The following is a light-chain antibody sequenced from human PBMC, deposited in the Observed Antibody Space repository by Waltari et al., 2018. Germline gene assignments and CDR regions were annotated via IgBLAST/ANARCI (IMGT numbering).Light chain of an antibody. Sequence: EIVMTQSPATLSVSPGERANLSCRASQSVRNNLVWYQQKPGQAARFLIYGASTRVTGIPARFSGSGSGTEFTLTISSLQSEDFAVYYCQQYNNWPPWTFGQGTKVEIK. CDR3: QQYNNWPPWT. V-gene: IGKV3-15*01. J-gene: IGKJ1*01. CDR2: GAS. CDR1: QSVRNN.